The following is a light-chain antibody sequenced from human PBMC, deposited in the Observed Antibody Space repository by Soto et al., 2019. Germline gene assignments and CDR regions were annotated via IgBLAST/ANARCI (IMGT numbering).Light chain of an antibody. J-gene: IGKJ2*01. CDR3: QQSYNNPRT. V-gene: IGKV1-39*01. CDR1: HSISNY. Sequence: DIQMTQSPSSLSASVGDRVTITCRASHSISNYLNWYQQKPGKAPKLLIYAVSTLQGGVPPRFSGSGSGTDFTLTISSLQPEDFATYYCQQSYNNPRTLGQGTKLEIK. CDR2: AVS.